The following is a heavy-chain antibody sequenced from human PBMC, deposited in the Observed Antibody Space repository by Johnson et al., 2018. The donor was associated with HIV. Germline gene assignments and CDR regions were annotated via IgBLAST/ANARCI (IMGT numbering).Heavy chain of an antibody. CDR3: ARAGGGSHGAFDI. Sequence: QVQLVESGGGVVQPGRSLRLSCAASGFTFSSYAMHWVRQAPGKGLEWLAVISYDGSNKYYADSVKGRFTISRDNSKNTLYLQMNSLRAEDTAVYYCARAGGGSHGAFDIWGHGTMVTVSS. J-gene: IGHJ3*02. D-gene: IGHD2-15*01. CDR1: GFTFSSYA. CDR2: ISYDGSNK. V-gene: IGHV3-30-3*01.